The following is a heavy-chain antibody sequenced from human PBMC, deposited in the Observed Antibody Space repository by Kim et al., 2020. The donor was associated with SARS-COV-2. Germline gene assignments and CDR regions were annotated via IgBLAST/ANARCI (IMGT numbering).Heavy chain of an antibody. V-gene: IGHV4-59*01. Sequence: SETLSLTCTVSGGSFSSYYWSWIRQPPGKGLEWIGYIYYSGSTNYNPSLKSRVTISVDTSKNQFSLKLSSVTAADTAVYYCARGLGDKYYDFWSGYRPYYFDCWGQGTLGTVS. CDR1: GGSFSSYY. D-gene: IGHD3-3*01. CDR3: ARGLGDKYYDFWSGYRPYYFDC. J-gene: IGHJ4*01. CDR2: IYYSGST.